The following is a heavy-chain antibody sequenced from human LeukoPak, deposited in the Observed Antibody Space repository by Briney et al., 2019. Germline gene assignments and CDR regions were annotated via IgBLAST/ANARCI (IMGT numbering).Heavy chain of an antibody. CDR2: ISYDGTDK. J-gene: IGHJ4*02. Sequence: GGSLRLSCAASGFIFSPYTMHWVRQAPGKGLEWVALISYDGTDKYYADSVKGRFTISRDNSKNTLYLQTNSLRTEDTAVYYCARDLLYWGQGTLVTVSS. V-gene: IGHV3-30*04. CDR1: GFIFSPYT. CDR3: ARDLLY.